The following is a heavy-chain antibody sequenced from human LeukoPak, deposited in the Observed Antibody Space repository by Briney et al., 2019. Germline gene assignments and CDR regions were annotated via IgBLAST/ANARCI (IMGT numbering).Heavy chain of an antibody. CDR1: GGSISSYY. V-gene: IGHV4-59*08. CDR2: IYYSGST. CDR3: ARHNSYYYDSSGYYPGDAFDI. Sequence: SETLSLTCTVSGGSISSYYWSWIRQPPGKGLEWIGYIYYSGSTNYNPSLKSRVTISVDTSKNQFSLKLSSVTAADTAVYYCARHNSYYYDSSGYYPGDAFDIWGQGTMVTVSS. D-gene: IGHD3-22*01. J-gene: IGHJ3*02.